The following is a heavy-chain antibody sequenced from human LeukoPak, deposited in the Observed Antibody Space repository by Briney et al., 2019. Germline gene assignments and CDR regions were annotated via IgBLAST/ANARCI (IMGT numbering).Heavy chain of an antibody. D-gene: IGHD2-2*01. CDR2: IYTSGST. CDR3: ARVGCSSTSCYDNWFDP. CDR1: GGSISSYY. Sequence: SETLSLTCTVSGGSISSYYWSWIRQPAGEGLEWIGRIYTSGSTNYNPSLKSRVTMSVDTSKNQFSLKLSSVTAADTAVYYCARVGCSSTSCYDNWFDPWGQGTLVTVSS. J-gene: IGHJ5*02. V-gene: IGHV4-4*07.